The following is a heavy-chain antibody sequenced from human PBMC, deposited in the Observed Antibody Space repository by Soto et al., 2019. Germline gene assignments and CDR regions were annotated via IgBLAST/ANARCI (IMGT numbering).Heavy chain of an antibody. V-gene: IGHV3-23*01. D-gene: IGHD3-3*01. Sequence: GGSLRLSCAASGFTFSSYAINWVRQAPGKGLEWVSAISGNGSSSYYADSVKGRFTISRDNSKNTLYLQMNSLRAEDTAVYYCAKRTGEWLASYYFYYYMDVWGKGTTVTVSS. J-gene: IGHJ6*03. CDR1: GFTFSSYA. CDR3: AKRTGEWLASYYFYYYMDV. CDR2: ISGNGSSS.